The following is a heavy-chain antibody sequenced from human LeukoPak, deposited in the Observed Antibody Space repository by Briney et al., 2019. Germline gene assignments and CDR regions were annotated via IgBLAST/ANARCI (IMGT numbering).Heavy chain of an antibody. CDR3: AKGGKWDVTPFDY. D-gene: IGHD1-26*01. CDR1: GFTFSTYA. CDR2: ISQSGNTI. V-gene: IGHV3-23*01. J-gene: IGHJ4*02. Sequence: GGSLSLSCAASGFTFSTYAINWVRQAPGKGLEWISTISQSGNTIYYADSVKGRFIISRDNSKNTPYLQVNSLRAEDTAVHYCAKGGKWDVTPFDYWGQGTLVTVSS.